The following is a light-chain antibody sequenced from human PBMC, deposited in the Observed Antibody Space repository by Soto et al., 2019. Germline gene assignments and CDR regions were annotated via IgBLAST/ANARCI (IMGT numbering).Light chain of an antibody. J-gene: IGLJ1*01. Sequence: HSALTQPASLSVSPGQSITISCTGTSSDIGAYDYVSWYQQHPGKAPKLMIYEVTNRPSGVSNRFSGSKSGNTASLTISGLQAEDEADYYCSSYTSRSTLVFGTGTKVTVL. CDR3: SSYTSRSTLV. CDR2: EVT. CDR1: SSDIGAYDY. V-gene: IGLV2-14*01.